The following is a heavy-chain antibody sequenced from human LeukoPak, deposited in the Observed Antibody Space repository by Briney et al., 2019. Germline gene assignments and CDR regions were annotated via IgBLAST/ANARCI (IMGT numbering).Heavy chain of an antibody. CDR2: ISSSGSTI. J-gene: IGHJ4*02. D-gene: IGHD3-22*01. V-gene: IGHV3-11*04. Sequence: GGSLRLSCAASGFTFSDYYMSWIRQAPGKGLEWVSYISSSGSTIYYADSVKGRFTISRDNAKNSLYLQMNSLRAEDTAVYYCATIPEKVVVPNYWGQGTLVTVSS. CDR3: ATIPEKVVVPNY. CDR1: GFTFSDYY.